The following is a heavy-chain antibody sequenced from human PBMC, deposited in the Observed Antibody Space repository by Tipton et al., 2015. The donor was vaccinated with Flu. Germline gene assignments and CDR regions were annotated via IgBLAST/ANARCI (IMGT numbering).Heavy chain of an antibody. D-gene: IGHD7-27*01. CDR3: TTDAPDWGGKAFDV. Sequence: SLRLSCAASGFTFSSYWMHWVRQAPGKGLVWVSRLKSDGSGTRYADSVKGRFTISRDNAKNMLYLHMNSLRDDDTAVYYCTTDAPDWGGKAFDVWGQGTMVTVSS. V-gene: IGHV3-74*01. CDR2: LKSDGSGT. J-gene: IGHJ3*01. CDR1: GFTFSSYW.